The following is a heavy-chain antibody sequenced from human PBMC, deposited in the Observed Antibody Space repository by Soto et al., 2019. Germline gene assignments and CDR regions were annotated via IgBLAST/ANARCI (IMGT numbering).Heavy chain of an antibody. J-gene: IGHJ6*03. V-gene: IGHV3-23*01. CDR3: AKVPEQLVLDQYYMDV. CDR1: GFTFSSYA. Sequence: GGSLRLSCAASGFTFSSYAMSWVRQAPGKGLEWVSAISGSGGSTYYADSVKGRFTISRDNSKNTLYLQMNSLRAEDTAVYYCAKVPEQLVLDQYYMDVWGKGTTVTVSS. CDR2: ISGSGGST. D-gene: IGHD6-6*01.